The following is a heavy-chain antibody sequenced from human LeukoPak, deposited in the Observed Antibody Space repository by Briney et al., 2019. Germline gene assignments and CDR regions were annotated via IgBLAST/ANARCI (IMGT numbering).Heavy chain of an antibody. V-gene: IGHV4-59*01. CDR2: IYYSGST. D-gene: IGHD2-21*02. CDR3: ARGAYCGGDCYPDYFDY. CDR1: GGSISSYY. J-gene: IGHJ4*02. Sequence: SETLSLTCTVSGGSISSYYWSWIRQPPGKGLEWIGYIYYSGSTNYNPSLKSRVTLSVDTSKNQFSLKLSSVTAADTAVYYCARGAYCGGDCYPDYFDYWGQGTLVTVSS.